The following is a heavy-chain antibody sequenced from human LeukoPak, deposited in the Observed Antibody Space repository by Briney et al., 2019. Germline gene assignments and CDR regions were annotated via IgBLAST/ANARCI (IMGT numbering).Heavy chain of an antibody. CDR3: ARDAPISGSYDY. CDR1: GGSFSGYY. CDR2: INHSGST. D-gene: IGHD1-26*01. V-gene: IGHV4-34*01. Sequence: SETLSLTCTVYGGSFSGYYWSWIRQPPGKGLEWIGEINHSGSTNYNPSLKSRVTISVDTSKNQFSLKLSSVTAADTAVYYCARDAPISGSYDYWGQGTLVTVSS. J-gene: IGHJ4*02.